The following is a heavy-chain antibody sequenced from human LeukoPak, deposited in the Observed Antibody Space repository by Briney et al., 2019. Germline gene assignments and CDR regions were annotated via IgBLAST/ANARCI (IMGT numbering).Heavy chain of an antibody. D-gene: IGHD2-21*02. V-gene: IGHV1-8*01. Sequence: GASVKVSCKASGYTFTSYDINWVRQATGQGLEWIGWMNPNSGNTGFAQKFQGRVTMTRNTSISTAYMELSSLRSEDTAVYYCARVTAYCGGDCYSDYWGQGTLVTVSS. CDR1: GYTFTSYD. CDR2: MNPNSGNT. J-gene: IGHJ4*02. CDR3: ARVTAYCGGDCYSDY.